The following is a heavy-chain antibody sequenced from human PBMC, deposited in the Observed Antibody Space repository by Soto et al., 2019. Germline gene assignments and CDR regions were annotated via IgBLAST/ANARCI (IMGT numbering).Heavy chain of an antibody. CDR3: AKEVVPAATLYYYYGMDA. V-gene: IGHV3-23*01. J-gene: IGHJ6*02. Sequence: GGSLRLSCAASGFTFSSYAMSWVRQAPGKGLEWVSAISGSGGSTYYADSVKGRFTISRDNSKNTLYLQMNSLRAEDTAVYYCAKEVVPAATLYYYYGMDAWGQGTTVTVSS. D-gene: IGHD2-2*01. CDR2: ISGSGGST. CDR1: GFTFSSYA.